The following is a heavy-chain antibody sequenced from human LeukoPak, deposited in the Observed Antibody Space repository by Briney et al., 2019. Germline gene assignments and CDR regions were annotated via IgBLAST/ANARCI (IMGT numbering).Heavy chain of an antibody. D-gene: IGHD5-12*01. CDR3: AGGATIPY. J-gene: IGHJ1*01. V-gene: IGHV3-48*01. CDR2: ISSSSSSM. CDR1: GFTFSSYS. Sequence: GRSLRLSCAASGFTFSSYSMNWVRQAPGKGLEWVSYISSSSSSMYCADSVKGRFTISRDNAKNSLYLQMNGLRAEDTAVYYCAGGATIPYWGQGTLVTVSS.